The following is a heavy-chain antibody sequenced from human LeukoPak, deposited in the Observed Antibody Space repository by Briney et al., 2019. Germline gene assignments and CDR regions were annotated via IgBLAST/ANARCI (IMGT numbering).Heavy chain of an antibody. D-gene: IGHD3-16*01. CDR2: INHNGNVN. CDR1: GFTFTDAW. J-gene: IGHJ6*02. V-gene: IGHV3-7*03. CDR3: ARGGGLDV. Sequence: GGSLRLSCAASGFTFTDAWMNWARQAPGKGLEWVASINHNGNVNYYVDSVKGRFTISRDNAKNSLYLQMSNLRAEDTAVYFCARGGGLDVWGQGATVTVSS.